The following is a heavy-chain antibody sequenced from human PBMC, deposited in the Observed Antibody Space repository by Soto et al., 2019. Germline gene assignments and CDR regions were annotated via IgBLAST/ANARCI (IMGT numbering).Heavy chain of an antibody. V-gene: IGHV3-48*04. Sequence: GGSLRLSCAASGFTFSNYGMNWARQAPGRGLEWVTHINAPGETKSYSDSVKGRFTISRDDAKNSLYLQMNSLTADDTAIYYWPGDPEGKSDLDSWGQGPWATVS. J-gene: IGHJ4*02. CDR1: GFTFSNYG. CDR2: INAPGETK. D-gene: IGHD2-2*03. CDR3: PGDPEGKSDLDS.